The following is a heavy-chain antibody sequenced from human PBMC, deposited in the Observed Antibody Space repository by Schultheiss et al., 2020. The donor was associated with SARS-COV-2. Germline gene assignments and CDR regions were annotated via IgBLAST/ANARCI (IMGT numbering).Heavy chain of an antibody. CDR1: GYSFTNYW. CDR3: ARGYWYFDL. J-gene: IGHJ2*01. Sequence: GGSLRLSCKGSGYSFTNYWIGWVRQTPGKGLEWMGIIYPDDSETRYSPSFQGQVTISVDRSISTAYLQWSSLKASDTAMYFCARGYWYFDLWGRGTLVTVSS. CDR2: IYPDDSET. V-gene: IGHV5-51*01.